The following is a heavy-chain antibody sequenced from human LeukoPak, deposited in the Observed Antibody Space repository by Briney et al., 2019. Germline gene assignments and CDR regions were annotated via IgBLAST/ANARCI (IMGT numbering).Heavy chain of an antibody. Sequence: SETLSLTCTVSGGSISSSSYSWGWVRQPPGKGLQWIGSIYYSGSTYYNPSLKSRVTISVDTSKHQFSLKLSSVTAADTAVYYCASHAYGSASFDPWGQGTLVTVSS. V-gene: IGHV4-39*01. CDR3: ASHAYGSASFDP. CDR1: GGSISSSSYS. CDR2: IYYSGST. D-gene: IGHD3-10*01. J-gene: IGHJ5*02.